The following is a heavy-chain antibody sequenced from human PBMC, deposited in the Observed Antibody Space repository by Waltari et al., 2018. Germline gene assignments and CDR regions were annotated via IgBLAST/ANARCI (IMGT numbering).Heavy chain of an antibody. D-gene: IGHD3-10*01. V-gene: IGHV3-73*02. J-gene: IGHJ4*02. CDR2: IRSKANSYAT. CDR1: GFTFSGSA. Sequence: EVQLVESGGGLVKPGGSLKLSCAASGFTFSGSAMHWVRKASGKGLEWVGRIRSKANSYATAYAASVKDRFTISRDDSKNTAYLQMNSLKTEDTAVYYCTYYGSGSYYQDWGQGTLVTVSS. CDR3: TYYGSGSYYQD.